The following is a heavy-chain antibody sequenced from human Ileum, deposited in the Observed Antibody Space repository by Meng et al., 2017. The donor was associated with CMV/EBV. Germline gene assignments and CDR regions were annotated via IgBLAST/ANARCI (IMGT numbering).Heavy chain of an antibody. J-gene: IGHJ4*02. V-gene: IGHV3-23*01. CDR1: GFTFSSYA. CDR3: AQFRNSDWLLALVY. Sequence: GGSLRLSCAASGFTFSSYAMSWVRQAPGKGLEWVAAINGGGGDTYYAASVKGRFTISRDNSNNMLFLQVNSLRADDTAVYYCAQFRNSDWLLALVYWGQGTLVTVSS. D-gene: IGHD3-9*01. CDR2: INGGGGDT.